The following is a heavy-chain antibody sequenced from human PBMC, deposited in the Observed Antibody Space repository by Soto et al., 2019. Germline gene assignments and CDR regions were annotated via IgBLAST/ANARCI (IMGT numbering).Heavy chain of an antibody. J-gene: IGHJ4*02. CDR2: TSAFYGNS. CDR1: GYPFSSYG. D-gene: IGHD2-15*01. CDR3: ARLVVAGSPLDY. V-gene: IGHV1-18*04. Sequence: QVHLVQSAAEVKKPGASVTVSCKASGYPFSSYGITWVRQAPGQGLEWMGWTSAFYGNSTYSEKFPGKVPMTKDTSPTPAYMDLTSLKSDGTAVYYCARLVVAGSPLDYWGQGTLVTVSS.